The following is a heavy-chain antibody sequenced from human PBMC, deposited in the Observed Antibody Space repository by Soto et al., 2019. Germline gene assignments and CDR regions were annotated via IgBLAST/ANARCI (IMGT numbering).Heavy chain of an antibody. CDR2: IYYSGST. Sequence: QVQLQESGPGLVKPSQTLSLTCTVSGGSISSGGYYWSWIRQHPGKGLEWIGYIYYSGSTYYNPSPKSRVTISLDKFKNQFSLKLSSVTAADTSVYSCAREARRAYGSGHPLRAYYYYGMDVWGQGTTVTVSS. J-gene: IGHJ6*02. V-gene: IGHV4-31*03. D-gene: IGHD3-10*01. CDR1: GGSISSGGYY. CDR3: AREARRAYGSGHPLRAYYYYGMDV.